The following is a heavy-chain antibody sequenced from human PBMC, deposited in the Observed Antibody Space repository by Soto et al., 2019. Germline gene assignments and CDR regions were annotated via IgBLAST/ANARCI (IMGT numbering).Heavy chain of an antibody. J-gene: IGHJ4*02. CDR3: GKVLVGATGHTDSDS. CDR2: IDYNGVT. Sequence: SETLSLTCTVSGGSIYRSGYYWGWIRQPPGRGLEWIGNIDYNGVTYSNPSLKSRVTISRDTSKNQFSLKLTSVTAADTALYFCGKVLVGATGHTDSDSWGPGALVTVSS. V-gene: IGHV4-39*01. D-gene: IGHD2-15*01. CDR1: GGSIYRSGYY.